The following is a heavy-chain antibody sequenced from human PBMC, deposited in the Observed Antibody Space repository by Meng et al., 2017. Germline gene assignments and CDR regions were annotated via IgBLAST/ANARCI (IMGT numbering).Heavy chain of an antibody. J-gene: IGHJ4*02. Sequence: QVELVHSGAEVKKPGATVKVSCKASGYTFTCYYMHWVRQAPGQGLEWMGRINPNSGGTNYAQKFQGRVTMTRDTSISTAYMELSRLRSDDTAVYYCARDYGSGRIILHFDYWGQGTLVTVSS. V-gene: IGHV1-2*06. CDR1: GYTFTCYY. CDR2: INPNSGGT. CDR3: ARDYGSGRIILHFDY. D-gene: IGHD3-10*01.